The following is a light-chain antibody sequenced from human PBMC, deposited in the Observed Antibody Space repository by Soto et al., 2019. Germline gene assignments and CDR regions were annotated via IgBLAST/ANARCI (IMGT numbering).Light chain of an antibody. Sequence: DIQLTQSPSFLSASVGDRVTITCRASQGISTYLAWYLQRPGKAPKLLIYGASTLQSGVPSRFSGSGSGTEFTLTISSLQPEDFGTYYCQQLNSDRYAFGQGTMLEIK. J-gene: IGKJ2*01. CDR1: QGISTY. CDR2: GAS. V-gene: IGKV1-9*01. CDR3: QQLNSDRYA.